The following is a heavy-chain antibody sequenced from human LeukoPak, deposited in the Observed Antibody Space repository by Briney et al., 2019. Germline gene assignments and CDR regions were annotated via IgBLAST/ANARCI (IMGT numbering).Heavy chain of an antibody. CDR1: GGSISSSYW. J-gene: IGHJ6*03. Sequence: SGTLSLTCAVSGGSISSSYWWNWVRQPPGKGLEWIGEIYHSGTTNYNPSLKSRVTISVDKSMNQFSLKLSSVTAADTAVYYCARVAWDIVVVPAANYYYYYMDVWGKGTTVTVSS. CDR2: IYHSGTT. V-gene: IGHV4-4*02. D-gene: IGHD2-2*01. CDR3: ARVAWDIVVVPAANYYYYYMDV.